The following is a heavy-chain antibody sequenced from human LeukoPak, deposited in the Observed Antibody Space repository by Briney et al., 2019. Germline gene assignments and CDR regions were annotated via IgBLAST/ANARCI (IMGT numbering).Heavy chain of an antibody. CDR1: GYTFSSYA. J-gene: IGHJ6*02. CDR2: IIPILGIA. CDR3: AREGPLGAAHYYYVMDV. D-gene: IGHD6-13*01. V-gene: IGHV1-69*04. Sequence: ASVKVSCKASGYTFSSYAISWVRQAPGQGLEWMGRIIPILGIANYAQKFQGRVTITADKSTSTAYMELSSLRSEDTAVYYCAREGPLGAAHYYYVMDVWGQGTTVTVSS.